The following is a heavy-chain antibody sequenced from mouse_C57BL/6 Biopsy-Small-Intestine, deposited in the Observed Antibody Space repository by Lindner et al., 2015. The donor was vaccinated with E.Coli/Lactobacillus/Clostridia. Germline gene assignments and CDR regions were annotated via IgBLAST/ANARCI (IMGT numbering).Heavy chain of an antibody. V-gene: IGHV1-72*04. CDR3: ARDQAMMIQLWFHQYGLDV. Sequence: SVKVSCKASEYTFTAYYIHWVRQAPGRGLEWLGRISPQSGATDFAQKFQGRVSMTRDTSISTVYMELSRLNSDDTAVYYCARDQAMMIQLWFHQYGLDVWGQGTTVTVSS. J-gene: IGHJ1*01. CDR1: EYTFTAYY. D-gene: IGHD2-2*01. CDR2: ISPQSGAT.